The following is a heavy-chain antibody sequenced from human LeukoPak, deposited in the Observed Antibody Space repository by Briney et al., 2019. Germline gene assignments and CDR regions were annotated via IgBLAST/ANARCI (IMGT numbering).Heavy chain of an antibody. D-gene: IGHD4-17*01. CDR1: GYTFTSYY. Sequence: GASVKVSCKASGYTFTSYYMHWVRQAPGQGLEWMGIINPSGGSTSYAQKFQGRVTMTRDTSTSTVYMELSSLRSEDTAVYYCARGGPTVTTLKFGGSEFDYWGQGTLVTVSS. V-gene: IGHV1-46*01. CDR2: INPSGGST. CDR3: ARGGPTVTTLKFGGSEFDY. J-gene: IGHJ4*02.